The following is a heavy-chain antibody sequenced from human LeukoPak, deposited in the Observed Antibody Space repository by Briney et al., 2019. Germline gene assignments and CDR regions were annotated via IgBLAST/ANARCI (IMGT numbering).Heavy chain of an antibody. J-gene: IGHJ4*02. Sequence: PGGSLRLSCAASGFDFKNYGTHWIRQAPGKGLEWVAIIWYDGSNKLYADSVKGRFTISRDNAKNSLYLQMNSLRAEDTAVYYCARGRLESDYWGQGTLVTVSS. D-gene: IGHD1-1*01. CDR1: GFDFKNYG. V-gene: IGHV3-33*01. CDR3: ARGRLESDY. CDR2: IWYDGSNK.